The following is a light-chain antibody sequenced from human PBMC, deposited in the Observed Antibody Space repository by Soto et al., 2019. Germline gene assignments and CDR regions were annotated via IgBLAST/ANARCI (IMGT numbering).Light chain of an antibody. CDR3: QQGYSTPWT. V-gene: IGKV1-39*01. J-gene: IGKJ1*01. CDR1: QDISNY. Sequence: DIQMTQSPSSLSASVGDIATMTFQASQDISNYLNWYQQKPGKAPKLLIYAASNLQSGVPSRFSASGSGTDFTLTLNSLQPEDFATYYCQQGYSTPWTFGQGTKVDIK. CDR2: AAS.